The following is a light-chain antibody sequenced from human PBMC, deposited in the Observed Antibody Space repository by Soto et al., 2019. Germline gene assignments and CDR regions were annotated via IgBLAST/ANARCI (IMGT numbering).Light chain of an antibody. V-gene: IGKV1-5*03. CDR3: QHYNSYSEA. CDR1: QTISSW. J-gene: IGKJ1*01. Sequence: DIQMTQSPSTLSGSVGDRVTITCRASQTISSWLAWYQQKPGKAPKLLIYKASTLKSGVPSMFSGSGSGTEFTLTISSLQPDDFATYYCQHYNSYSEAVGQGTKGEIK. CDR2: KAS.